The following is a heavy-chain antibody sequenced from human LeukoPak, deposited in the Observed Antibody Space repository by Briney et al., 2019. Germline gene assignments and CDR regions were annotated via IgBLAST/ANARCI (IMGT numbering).Heavy chain of an antibody. CDR2: ISGSGTI. D-gene: IGHD3-10*01. V-gene: IGHV4-4*07. J-gene: IGHJ5*02. Sequence: PSQTLSLTCTVSGGSINSYWSWIRQPAGKGLEWIGRISGSGTITYNPALQSRLSISIDTSKNQFSLKLMSVTAADTAVYYCARDSGTTGEVKFDPWGQGTLVTVSS. CDR1: GGSINSY. CDR3: ARDSGTTGEVKFDP.